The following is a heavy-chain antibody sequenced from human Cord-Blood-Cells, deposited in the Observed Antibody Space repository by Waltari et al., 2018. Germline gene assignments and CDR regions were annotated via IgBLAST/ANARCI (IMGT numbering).Heavy chain of an antibody. CDR2: IYYSGST. Sequence: QVQLQESGPGLVKPSETLSLTCTVSGGSISSYYWSWIRQPPGKGLEWIGYIYYSGSTNYNPSLKSRVTISVDTSKNQFSLKLSSVTAADTAVYYCARGGYDFWSGYYYFDYWGQGTLVTVSS. CDR1: GGSISSYY. J-gene: IGHJ4*02. D-gene: IGHD3-3*01. CDR3: ARGGYDFWSGYYYFDY. V-gene: IGHV4-59*01.